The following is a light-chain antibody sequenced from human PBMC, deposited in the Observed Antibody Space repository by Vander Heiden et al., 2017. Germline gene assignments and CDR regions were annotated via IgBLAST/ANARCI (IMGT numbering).Light chain of an antibody. J-gene: IGKJ3*01. V-gene: IGKV3-20*01. Sequence: EIVLTQSPGTLSLSPGERATLSCRASQRVSSSYLDWYQQKPGQAPRLLIYGASSRATGIPDRFSGSGSGTDFTLTISRLDPEDFAVYYCQQFGSSLFTFGPGTKVDIK. CDR3: QQFGSSLFT. CDR2: GAS. CDR1: QRVSSSY.